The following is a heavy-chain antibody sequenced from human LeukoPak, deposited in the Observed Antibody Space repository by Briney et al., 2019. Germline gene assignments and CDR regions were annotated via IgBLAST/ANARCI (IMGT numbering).Heavy chain of an antibody. V-gene: IGHV1-8*01. D-gene: IGHD3-22*01. Sequence: ASVKVSCKASGYTFTSYDINWVRQATGQGLEWMGWMNPNSGNTGYAQKFQDRVTMTRNTSIRVAYMELSSLRSEDTAVYYCARSRPTYYYDSSSDFDYWGQGTLVTVSS. CDR1: GYTFTSYD. CDR2: MNPNSGNT. CDR3: ARSRPTYYYDSSSDFDY. J-gene: IGHJ4*02.